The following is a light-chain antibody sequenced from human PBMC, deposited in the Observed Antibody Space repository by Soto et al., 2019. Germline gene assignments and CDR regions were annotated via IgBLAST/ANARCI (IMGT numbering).Light chain of an antibody. CDR3: CSYGVNYNSV. J-gene: IGLJ1*01. V-gene: IGLV2-11*01. CDR2: DVS. CDR1: SSDVGGYNY. Sequence: QSALTQPRSVSGSPGQSVTISCTGTSSDVGGYNYVSWYQQHPGKAPKLMIFDVSERPSGVPARFSGSKSGNTASLTISGLQAADEADYFCCSYGVNYNSVFGTGTKATVL.